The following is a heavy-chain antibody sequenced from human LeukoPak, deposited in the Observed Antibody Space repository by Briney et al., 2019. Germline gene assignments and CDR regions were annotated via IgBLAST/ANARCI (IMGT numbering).Heavy chain of an antibody. J-gene: IGHJ3*02. D-gene: IGHD6-13*01. Sequence: SETLSLTCTVSGGSISSSNYYWGWIRQPPGRGLEWIGSFYYSGGTYYNPSLKSRVTISVDTSKNQFSLKLSSVTAADTAVYYCATWYSSSWYSGDAFDIWGQGTMVTVSS. V-gene: IGHV4-39*01. CDR1: GGSISSSNYY. CDR2: FYYSGGT. CDR3: ATWYSSSWYSGDAFDI.